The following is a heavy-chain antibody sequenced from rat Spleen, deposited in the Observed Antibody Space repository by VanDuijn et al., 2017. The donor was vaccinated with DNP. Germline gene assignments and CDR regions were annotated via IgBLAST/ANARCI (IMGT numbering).Heavy chain of an antibody. V-gene: IGHV3-1*01. J-gene: IGHJ2*01. D-gene: IGHD1-12*03. CDR2: ISYSGST. CDR3: ARGPPYYYDGYFPDY. Sequence: EVQLQESGSGLVKPSQSLSLTCSVTGSSITSNYWGWIRKFPGNKMEYIGHISYSGSTNYNPSLKSRISITRDTSKNQFFLQLNSVTTEDTATYYCARGPPYYYDGYFPDYWGQGVMVTVSS. CDR1: GSSITSNY.